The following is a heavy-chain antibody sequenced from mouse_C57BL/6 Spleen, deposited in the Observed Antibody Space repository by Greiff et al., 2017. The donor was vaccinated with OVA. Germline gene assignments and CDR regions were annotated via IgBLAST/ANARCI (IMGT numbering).Heavy chain of an antibody. CDR3: TRDHYYGSRYYYAMDY. V-gene: IGHV5-9-1*02. Sequence: EVKLMESGEGLVKPGGSLKLSCAASGFTFSSYAMSWVRQTPEKRLEWVAYISSGGDYIYYADTVKGRFTISRDNARNTLYLQMSSLKSEDTAMYYCTRDHYYGSRYYYAMDYWGQGTSVTVSS. J-gene: IGHJ4*01. D-gene: IGHD1-1*01. CDR2: ISSGGDYI. CDR1: GFTFSSYA.